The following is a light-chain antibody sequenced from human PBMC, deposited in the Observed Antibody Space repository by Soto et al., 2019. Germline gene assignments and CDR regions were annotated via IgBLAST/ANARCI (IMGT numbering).Light chain of an antibody. CDR1: QSISNY. J-gene: IGKJ4*01. Sequence: DIQMTQSPSSLSASVGDRVIITRRTSQSISNYLNWYQHKPGKAPKVLISAASNLQSGVPSRFSGSGSGTVFTLTISSLQPEDFATYFCQQSYTLSHLTLGGGTKVDIK. CDR2: AAS. V-gene: IGKV1-39*01. CDR3: QQSYTLSHLT.